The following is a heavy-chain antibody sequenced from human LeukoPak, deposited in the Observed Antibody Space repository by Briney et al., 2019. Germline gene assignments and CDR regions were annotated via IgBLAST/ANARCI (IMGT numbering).Heavy chain of an antibody. Sequence: GGSLRLSCAASGFTFSSYGMHWVRQAPGKGLEWVSAISGSGGSTYYADSVKGRFTISRDNSKNTLYLQMNSLRAEDTAVYYCAKVLGSSWYYFDYWGQGTLVTVSS. D-gene: IGHD6-13*01. J-gene: IGHJ4*02. CDR1: GFTFSSYG. V-gene: IGHV3-23*01. CDR2: ISGSGGST. CDR3: AKVLGSSWYYFDY.